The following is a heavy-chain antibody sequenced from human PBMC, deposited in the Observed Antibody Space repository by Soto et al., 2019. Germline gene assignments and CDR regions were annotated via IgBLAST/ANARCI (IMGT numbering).Heavy chain of an antibody. Sequence: EVQLVESGGGLVQPGGSLRLSCAASGFTVSNNYMSWVRQAPGKGLEWVSVIYSGGSTYYADSVKGRVTIPTANSKNTLYLHMNSLRAGDTAVYYCARDVGVWGRGNTVTVSS. CDR2: IYSGGST. V-gene: IGHV3-66*01. J-gene: IGHJ6*03. CDR1: GFTVSNNY. CDR3: ARDVGV.